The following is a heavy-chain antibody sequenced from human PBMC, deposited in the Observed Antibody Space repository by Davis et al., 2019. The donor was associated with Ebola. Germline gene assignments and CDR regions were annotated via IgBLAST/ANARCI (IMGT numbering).Heavy chain of an antibody. D-gene: IGHD2-2*01. CDR3: ARVFEGTSGEYYYSYGMDV. CDR1: GYTFTSYY. J-gene: IGHJ6*02. V-gene: IGHV1-2*06. CDR2: INPNSGGT. Sequence: AASVKVSCKASGYTFTSYYMHWVRQAPGQGLEWMGRINPNSGGTNYAQKFQGRVTMTRDTSISTAYMELSSLRSEDTAVYYCARVFEGTSGEYYYSYGMDVWGQGTTVTVSS.